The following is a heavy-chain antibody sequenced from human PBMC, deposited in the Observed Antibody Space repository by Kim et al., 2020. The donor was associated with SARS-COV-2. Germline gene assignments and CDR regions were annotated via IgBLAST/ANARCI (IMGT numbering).Heavy chain of an antibody. J-gene: IGHJ4*02. CDR1: GFTFSSYG. CDR2: ISYDGSNK. D-gene: IGHD3-16*01. V-gene: IGHV3-30*18. Sequence: GGSLRLSCAASGFTFSSYGMHWVCQAPGKGLEWVAVISYDGSNKYYADSVKGRFTISRDNSKNTLYLQMNSLRAEDTAVYYCAKDLGGGIDYWGQGTLVTVSS. CDR3: AKDLGGGIDY.